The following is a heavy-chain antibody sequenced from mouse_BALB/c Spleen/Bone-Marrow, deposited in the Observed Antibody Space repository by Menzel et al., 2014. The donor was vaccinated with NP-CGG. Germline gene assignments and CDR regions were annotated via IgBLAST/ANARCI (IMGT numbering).Heavy chain of an antibody. CDR2: INPESSTI. CDR3: TRLTYYGLSDY. CDR1: GFDFSRYW. V-gene: IGHV4-1*02. Sequence: EVMLVESGGGLVQPGGSLKLSCTASGFDFSRYWMSWVRQAPGKGLQWTGEINPESSTINYTPSLKDKFIISRDNAKNTLYLQMSKVRSEDTALYYCTRLTYYGLSDYWGQGTTLTVSS. D-gene: IGHD1-2*01. J-gene: IGHJ2*01.